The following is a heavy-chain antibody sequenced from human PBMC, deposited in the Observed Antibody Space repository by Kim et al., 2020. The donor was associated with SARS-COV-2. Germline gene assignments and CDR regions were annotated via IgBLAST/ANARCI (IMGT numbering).Heavy chain of an antibody. J-gene: IGHJ6*02. Sequence: GGSLRLSCAASGFTFSSYGMHWVRQAPGKGLEWVAVISYDGSNKYYADSVKGRFTISRDNSKNTLYLQMNSLRAEDTAVYYCAKTRGREYYGMDVWGQGTTVTISS. CDR2: ISYDGSNK. D-gene: IGHD3-16*01. CDR3: AKTRGREYYGMDV. V-gene: IGHV3-30*18. CDR1: GFTFSSYG.